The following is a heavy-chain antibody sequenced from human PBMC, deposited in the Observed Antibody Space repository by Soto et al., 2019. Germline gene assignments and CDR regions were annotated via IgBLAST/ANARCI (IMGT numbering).Heavy chain of an antibody. CDR2: ISYDGSNK. V-gene: IGHV3-30-3*01. Sequence: QVQLVESGGGVVQPGRSLRLSCAASGFTFSSYAMHWVRQAPGKGLEWVAVISYDGSNKYYVDSVKGRFTISRDNFKHTLYLQMNSLRAEDTAVYYCARALGYYDSSGYYGHFDYWGQGTLVTVSS. D-gene: IGHD3-22*01. CDR1: GFTFSSYA. J-gene: IGHJ4*02. CDR3: ARALGYYDSSGYYGHFDY.